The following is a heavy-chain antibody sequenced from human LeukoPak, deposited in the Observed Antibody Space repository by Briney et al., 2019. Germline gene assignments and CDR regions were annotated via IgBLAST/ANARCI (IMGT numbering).Heavy chain of an antibody. CDR1: GGSISSGGYY. Sequence: PSQTLSLTCTVSGGSISSGGYYWSWIRQPPGKGLEWIGEISHSGSTNYNPSLKSRVTISVDTSKNQFSLKLSSVTAADTAVYYCAGVNGSGSYSDYWGQGTLVTVSS. V-gene: IGHV4-30-2*01. D-gene: IGHD3-10*01. CDR3: AGVNGSGSYSDY. J-gene: IGHJ4*02. CDR2: ISHSGST.